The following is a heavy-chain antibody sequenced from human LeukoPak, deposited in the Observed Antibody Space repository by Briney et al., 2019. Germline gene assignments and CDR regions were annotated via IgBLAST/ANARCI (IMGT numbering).Heavy chain of an antibody. CDR1: GGSISSSNW. CDR3: ARTYTLYDFWSGYYHNWFDP. J-gene: IGHJ5*02. CDR2: INHSGST. V-gene: IGHV4-4*02. D-gene: IGHD3-3*01. Sequence: SGTLSLTCAVSGGSISSSNWWSWIRQPPGKGLEWIGEINHSGSTNYNPSLKSRVTISVDTSKNQFSLKLSSVTAADTAVYYCARTYTLYDFWSGYYHNWFDPWGQGTLVTVPS.